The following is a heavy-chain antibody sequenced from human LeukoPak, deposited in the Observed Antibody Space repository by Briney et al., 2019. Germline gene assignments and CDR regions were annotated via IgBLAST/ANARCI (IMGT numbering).Heavy chain of an antibody. V-gene: IGHV3-49*03. CDR1: GFTFGDYF. J-gene: IGHJ5*02. D-gene: IGHD5-18*01. CDR2: IRSQAHGGTT. CDR3: IRHRHSFNWFDP. Sequence: GRSLRLSCTASGFTFGDYFMNWFRQAPGKGLEWVGFIRSQAHGGTTEYAASVKGRFTISRGDSKSIAYLQMNSLKTDDSALYYCIRHRHSFNWFDPWGQGTLVTVSS.